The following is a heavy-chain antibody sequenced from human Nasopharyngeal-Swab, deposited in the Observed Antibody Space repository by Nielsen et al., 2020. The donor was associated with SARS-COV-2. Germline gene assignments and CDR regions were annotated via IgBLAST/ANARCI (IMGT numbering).Heavy chain of an antibody. D-gene: IGHD3-10*01. CDR2: ISSSSSYI. V-gene: IGHV3-21*01. Sequence: VRQAPGKGLEWVSSISSSSSYIYYADSVKGRFTISRDNAKNSLYLQMNSLRAEDTAVYYCARDEAMVREVIVFDCWGQGTLVTVSS. J-gene: IGHJ4*02. CDR3: ARDEAMVREVIVFDC.